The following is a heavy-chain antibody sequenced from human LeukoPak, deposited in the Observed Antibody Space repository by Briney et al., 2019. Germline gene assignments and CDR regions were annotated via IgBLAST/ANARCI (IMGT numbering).Heavy chain of an antibody. V-gene: IGHV4-59*01. CDR2: IYYSGST. J-gene: IGHJ4*02. D-gene: IGHD6-13*01. CDR3: ARGRAAAFDY. CDR1: GGSTSSYY. Sequence: SETLSLTCTVSGGSTSSYYWSWIRQPPGKGLEWIGYIYYSGSTNYNPSLKSRVTISVDTSKNQFSLKLSSVTAADTAVYYCARGRAAAFDYWGQGTLVTVSS.